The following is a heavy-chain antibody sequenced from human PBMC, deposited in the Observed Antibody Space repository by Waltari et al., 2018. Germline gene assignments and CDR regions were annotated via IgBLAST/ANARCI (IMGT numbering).Heavy chain of an antibody. CDR2: IYWNDDK. D-gene: IGHD3-3*01. CDR3: AHSRHITIFGVVIRGWFDP. CDR1: FSLRTSGVG. J-gene: IGHJ5*02. V-gene: IGHV2-5*01. Sequence: FSLRTSGVGVGWIRQPPGKALEWLALIYWNDDKRYSPSLKSRFTITKDTSKNQVVLTMTNMDPVDTATYYCAHSRHITIFGVVIRGWFDPWGQGTLVTVSS.